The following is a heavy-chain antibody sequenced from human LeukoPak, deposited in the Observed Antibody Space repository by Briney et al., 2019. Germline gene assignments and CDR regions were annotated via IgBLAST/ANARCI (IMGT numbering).Heavy chain of an antibody. CDR3: ARDPSPGIAVAGTGGY. CDR1: GGSISSYY. D-gene: IGHD6-19*01. V-gene: IGHV4-59*12. Sequence: SETLSLTCTVSGGSISSYYWSWIRQPPGKGLEWIGFIHYSGSTYYNPSLKSRVTISVDTSKNQFSLKLSSVTAADTAVYYCARDPSPGIAVAGTGGYWGQGTLVTVSS. J-gene: IGHJ4*02. CDR2: IHYSGST.